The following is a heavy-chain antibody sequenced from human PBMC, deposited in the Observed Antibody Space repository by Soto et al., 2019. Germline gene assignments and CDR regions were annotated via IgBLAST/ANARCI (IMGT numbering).Heavy chain of an antibody. J-gene: IGHJ4*02. CDR1: GFTFSSYG. CDR2: ISYDGSNK. D-gene: IGHD3-22*01. V-gene: IGHV3-30*03. CDR3: PTDGYCSRTLFDY. Sequence: QVQLVESGGGVVQPGRSLRLSCAASGFTFSSYGMHWVRQAPGKGLEWVAVISYDGSNKYYADSVKGRFTISRDNSKNTLYLQMNSLRSDDTAVYYCPTDGYCSRTLFDYWAQGPLVTLSS.